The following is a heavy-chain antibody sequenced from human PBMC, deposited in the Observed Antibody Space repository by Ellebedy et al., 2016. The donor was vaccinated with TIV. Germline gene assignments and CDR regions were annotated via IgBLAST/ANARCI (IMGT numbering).Heavy chain of an antibody. J-gene: IGHJ4*02. CDR2: INPNSGGT. V-gene: IGHV1-2*02. Sequence: AASVKVSCKASGYTFTGYYMHWARQAPGQGLEWMGWINPNSGGTNYAQKFQGRVTMTRDTSISTAYMELSRLRAEDTAVYYCARGGTYGDYGVYWGQGTLVTVSS. CDR1: GYTFTGYY. CDR3: ARGGTYGDYGVY. D-gene: IGHD4-17*01.